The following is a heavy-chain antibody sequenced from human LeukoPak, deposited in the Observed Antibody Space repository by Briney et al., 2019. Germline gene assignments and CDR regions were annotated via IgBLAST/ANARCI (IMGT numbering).Heavy chain of an antibody. J-gene: IGHJ4*02. D-gene: IGHD6-19*01. V-gene: IGHV4-30-4*08. CDR2: IYYSGST. CDR3: ASLNSIAVAGRGDY. Sequence: PSQTLSLTCTVSGGSISSGDYYWSWIRQPPGKGLEWIGYIYYSGSTYYNPSLKSRVTISVDTSKNQFSLKLSSVTAADTAVYYCASLNSIAVAGRGDYWGQGTLVTVSS. CDR1: GGSISSGDYY.